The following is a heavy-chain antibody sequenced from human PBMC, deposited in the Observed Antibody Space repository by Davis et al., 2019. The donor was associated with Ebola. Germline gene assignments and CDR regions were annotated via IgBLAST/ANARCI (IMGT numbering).Heavy chain of an antibody. J-gene: IGHJ6*02. Sequence: SVKVSCKASGYTFTSYGISWVRQAPGQGLEWMGGIIPIFGTANYAQKFQGRVTITADESTSTAYMELSSLRSEDTAVYYCARAVVVPYYGMDVWGQGTTVTVSS. CDR2: IIPIFGTA. CDR1: GYTFTSYG. V-gene: IGHV1-69*13. D-gene: IGHD2-2*01. CDR3: ARAVVVPYYGMDV.